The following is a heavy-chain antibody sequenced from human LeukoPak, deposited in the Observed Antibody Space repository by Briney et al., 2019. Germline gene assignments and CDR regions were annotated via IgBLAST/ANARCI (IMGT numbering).Heavy chain of an antibody. D-gene: IGHD6-19*01. V-gene: IGHV4-61*01. CDR1: GGSVSSGSYY. Sequence: PSETLSLTCTVSGGSVSSGSYYWSWIRQPPGKGLEWIGYIYYSGSTNYNPSLKSRVTISVDTSKNQFSLKLSSVTAADTAVYYCARVGSSGWFTQDYWGQGTLVTVSS. J-gene: IGHJ4*02. CDR2: IYYSGST. CDR3: ARVGSSGWFTQDY.